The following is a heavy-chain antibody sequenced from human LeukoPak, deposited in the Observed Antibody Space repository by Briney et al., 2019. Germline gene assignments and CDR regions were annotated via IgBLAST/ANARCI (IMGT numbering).Heavy chain of an antibody. D-gene: IGHD1-14*01. CDR3: ATGPRNDP. V-gene: IGHV1-8*01. CDR2: VHPDNGNT. J-gene: IGHJ5*02. CDR1: GYPFTKWE. Sequence: ASVKVSCKTSGYPFTKWEINWVRQAAGQGLEWLGWVHPDNGNTYAQRFRGRVTMSRDTSTTTAYMELSGLRSNDTAVYFCATGPRNDPWGQGTLVTASS.